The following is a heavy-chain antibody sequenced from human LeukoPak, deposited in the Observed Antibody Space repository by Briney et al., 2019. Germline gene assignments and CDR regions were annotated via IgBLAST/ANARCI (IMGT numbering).Heavy chain of an antibody. Sequence: ASVKVSCKASGCTFSSYAINWVRQAPAPGLEWMGRIIPFLDIVNYAQKFQGRVTITADISTSTAYMELSSLTSEDTAVYFCARRNEYTNSFHNWGQGTLVTVSS. CDR1: GCTFSSYA. CDR2: IIPFLDIV. CDR3: ARRNEYTNSFHN. D-gene: IGHD2/OR15-2a*01. J-gene: IGHJ5*02. V-gene: IGHV1-69*04.